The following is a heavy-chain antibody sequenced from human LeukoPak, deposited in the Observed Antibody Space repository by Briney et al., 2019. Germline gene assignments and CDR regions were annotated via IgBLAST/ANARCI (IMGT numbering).Heavy chain of an antibody. CDR1: GFTVCSNY. CDR3: ARSYDSSGFYPYYFDY. CDR2: IYFGGGT. J-gene: IGHJ4*02. D-gene: IGHD3-22*01. V-gene: IGHV3-53*01. Sequence: GGSLRLSCAASGFTVCSNYMNWVRHAPGKGLQWVSVIYFGGGTYYADSVKGRFTISRDNSQNTLYLQMNSLRVEDTAVYYCARSYDSSGFYPYYFDYWGQGTLVTVSS.